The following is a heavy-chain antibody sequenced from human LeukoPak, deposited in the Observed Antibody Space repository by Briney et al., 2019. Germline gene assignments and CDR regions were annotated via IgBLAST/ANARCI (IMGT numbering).Heavy chain of an antibody. CDR2: MNPNSGNT. V-gene: IGHV1-8*03. CDR3: ATGGYSGYSYYY. Sequence: GASVKVSCKASGYTFTSYAMNWVRQATGQGLEWMGWMNPNSGNTGYAQKFQGRVTITRNTSISTAYMELSSLRSEDTAVYYCATGGYSGYSYYYWGQGTLVTVSS. D-gene: IGHD5-12*01. J-gene: IGHJ4*02. CDR1: GYTFTSYA.